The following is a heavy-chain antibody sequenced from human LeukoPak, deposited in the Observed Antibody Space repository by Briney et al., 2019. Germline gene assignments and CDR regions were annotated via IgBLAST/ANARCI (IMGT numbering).Heavy chain of an antibody. D-gene: IGHD2-2*01. J-gene: IGHJ5*02. CDR1: GVSISSGDYC. V-gene: IGHV4-31*03. Sequence: SQTLSLTRTVSGVSISSGDYCWSWIRQHPGKGLEWIGYIYYSGSTYYNPSLKSRLTISVDTSKNQFSLKLSSVTAADTAVYYCARAHGSTSTNWFDPWGQGTLVTVSS. CDR3: ARAHGSTSTNWFDP. CDR2: IYYSGST.